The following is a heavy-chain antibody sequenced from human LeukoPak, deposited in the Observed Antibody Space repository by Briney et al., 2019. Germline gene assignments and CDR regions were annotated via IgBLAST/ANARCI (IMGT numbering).Heavy chain of an antibody. D-gene: IGHD2/OR15-2a*01. CDR1: GFTFSSYA. CDR3: AKYQLLNSKXWRDAFDI. CDR2: ISRSSDVT. J-gene: IGHJ3*02. V-gene: IGHV3-23*01. Sequence: GGSLRLSCATSGFTFSSYAMSWVRQAPGKGLEWVSCISRSSDVTYYADSVKGRFTISRDNSKNTLYLQMNSLRAEDTAVYYCAKYQLLNSKXWRDAFDIWGQGTMLTVSS.